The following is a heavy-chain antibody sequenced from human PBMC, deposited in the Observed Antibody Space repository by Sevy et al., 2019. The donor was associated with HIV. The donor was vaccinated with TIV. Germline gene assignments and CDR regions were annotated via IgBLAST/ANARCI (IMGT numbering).Heavy chain of an antibody. D-gene: IGHD1-26*01. CDR3: ARGSYKIDSSYYYYGMDV. CDR2: TYYRSKWYN. J-gene: IGHJ6*02. V-gene: IGHV6-1*01. CDR1: GDSVSSNSAA. Sequence: KQSQTLSLTCAISGDSVSSNSAAWNRIRQSPSRGLEWLGRTYYRSKWYNDYAVSVKSRITINPDTSKNQFSLQLNSVTPEDTAVYYCARGSYKIDSSYYYYGMDVWGQGTTVTVSS.